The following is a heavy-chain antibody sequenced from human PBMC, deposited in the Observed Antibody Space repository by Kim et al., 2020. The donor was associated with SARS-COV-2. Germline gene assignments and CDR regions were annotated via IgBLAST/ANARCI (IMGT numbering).Heavy chain of an antibody. J-gene: IGHJ6*02. CDR3: AFGESEGIYYYYYGMDV. CDR1: GYTFTSYG. Sequence: ASVKVSCKASGYTFTSYGISWVRQAPGQGLEWMEWISAYNGNTNYAQKLQGRVTMTTDTSTSTAYMELRSLRSDDTAVYYCAFGESEGIYYYYYGMDVWGQGTTVTVSS. CDR2: ISAYNGNT. V-gene: IGHV1-18*04. D-gene: IGHD3-10*01.